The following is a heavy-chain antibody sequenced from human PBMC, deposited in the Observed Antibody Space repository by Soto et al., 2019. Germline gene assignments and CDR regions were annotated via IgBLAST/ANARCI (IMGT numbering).Heavy chain of an antibody. CDR2: ISYDGSNK. CDR1: GFTFSSYG. D-gene: IGHD3-22*01. Sequence: GGSLRLSCAASGFTFSSYGMHWVRQAPGKGLEWVAVISYDGSNKYYADSVKGRFTISRDNSKNTLYLQMNSLRAEDTAVYYCAKIPVDYYDSSGYYDYWGQGTLVTVSS. CDR3: AKIPVDYYDSSGYYDY. J-gene: IGHJ4*02. V-gene: IGHV3-30*18.